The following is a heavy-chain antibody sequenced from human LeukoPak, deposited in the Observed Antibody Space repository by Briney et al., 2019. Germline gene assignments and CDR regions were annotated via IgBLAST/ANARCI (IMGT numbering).Heavy chain of an antibody. J-gene: IGHJ4*02. Sequence: GGSLRLSCATSGFTFSRFSMRWVRQAPGKGLEWVSSIYFTGNHISYADSVKGRFTISRDNANNSVYLQMNGLRAEDTAVYHCAREFSTVGNFDYWGQGTLVTVSS. D-gene: IGHD3-3*02. V-gene: IGHV3-21*01. CDR3: AREFSTVGNFDY. CDR2: IYFTGNHI. CDR1: GFTFSRFS.